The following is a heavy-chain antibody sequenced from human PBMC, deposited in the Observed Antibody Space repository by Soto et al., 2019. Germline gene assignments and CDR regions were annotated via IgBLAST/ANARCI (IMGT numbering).Heavy chain of an antibody. D-gene: IGHD2-2*01. Sequence: GGSLRLSCAASGFTFSSYAMHWVRQAPGKGLEWVAVISYDGSNKYYADSVKGRFTISRDNSKNTLYLQMNTLGADDTAVYYCAKGSSASRPYYFDFWGQGTLVTVSS. CDR1: GFTFSSYA. V-gene: IGHV3-30-3*01. CDR3: AKGSSASRPYYFDF. J-gene: IGHJ4*02. CDR2: ISYDGSNK.